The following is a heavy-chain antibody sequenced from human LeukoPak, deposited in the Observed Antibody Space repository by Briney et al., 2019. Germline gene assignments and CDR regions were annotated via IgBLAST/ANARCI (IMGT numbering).Heavy chain of an antibody. CDR2: IYYSGST. Sequence: SETLSLTCTGSGDPISTSSDYKWTWIRQPPRKGLEWIGYIYYSGSTNYNPSLQSRVTISVDTSNNQFSLKLTSVTAADTAVYYCAREYSAFDYWGQGTLVTVSS. CDR3: AREYSAFDY. J-gene: IGHJ4*02. CDR1: GDPISTSSDY. V-gene: IGHV4-61*08. D-gene: IGHD5-12*01.